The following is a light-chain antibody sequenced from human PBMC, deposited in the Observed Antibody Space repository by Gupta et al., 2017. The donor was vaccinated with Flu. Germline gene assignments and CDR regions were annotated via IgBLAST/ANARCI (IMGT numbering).Light chain of an antibody. V-gene: IGKV1-12*01. CDR3: QQSKSFPPT. CDR2: AAS. Sequence: SSRSAAVGDRVTITCRASQVISSWLTWYQQKPGKAPKLLIYAASSLQSGVPSRFSGSGSGTDFTLTISSMQPEDIATYYCQQSKSFPPTFGDGTKVEIK. J-gene: IGKJ3*01. CDR1: QVISSW.